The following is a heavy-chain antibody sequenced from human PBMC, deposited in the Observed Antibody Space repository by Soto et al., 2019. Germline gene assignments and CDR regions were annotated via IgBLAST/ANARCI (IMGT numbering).Heavy chain of an antibody. CDR2: IYYSGST. J-gene: IGHJ6*02. Sequence: QVQLQESGPGLVKPSQTLSLTCTVSGGSIGSGGYYWSWIRQHPGKGLEWIGYIYYSGSTYYNPSLQSRVSISVDTSKNQFSLKLSSETAADTAVYYCARDPLYGMDVWGQGTTVTISS. CDR1: GGSIGSGGYY. V-gene: IGHV4-31*03. CDR3: ARDPLYGMDV.